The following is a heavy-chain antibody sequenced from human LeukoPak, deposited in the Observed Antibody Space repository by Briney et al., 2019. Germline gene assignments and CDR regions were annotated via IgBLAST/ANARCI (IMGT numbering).Heavy chain of an antibody. Sequence: GGSLRLSCVASGFTFSSNGMHWVRQAPGKGLEWVTFIQYDGSKKYYADSVKGRFTISRDNSKNTLYLEMNSLRAEDTAVYYCAKDIRSYYDYWGQGILVTVSS. V-gene: IGHV3-30*02. D-gene: IGHD3-10*01. CDR3: AKDIRSYYDY. CDR2: IQYDGSKK. J-gene: IGHJ4*02. CDR1: GFTFSSNG.